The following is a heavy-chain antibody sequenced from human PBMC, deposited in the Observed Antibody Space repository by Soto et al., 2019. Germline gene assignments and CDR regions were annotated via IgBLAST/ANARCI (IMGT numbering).Heavy chain of an antibody. Sequence: EVQLLESGGGLVQPGGCLRLSCAASGFTFSTYAMTWVRQAPGKGLEWVSGISGGGGITYYADSVKGRFNVSRDNSKNTLYLQMSSLRAEDTAIYYCAKEARASSTYYDFWSGSQSDYWGQGTLVTVSS. V-gene: IGHV3-23*01. CDR3: AKEARASSTYYDFWSGSQSDY. D-gene: IGHD3-3*01. CDR2: ISGGGGIT. J-gene: IGHJ4*02. CDR1: GFTFSTYA.